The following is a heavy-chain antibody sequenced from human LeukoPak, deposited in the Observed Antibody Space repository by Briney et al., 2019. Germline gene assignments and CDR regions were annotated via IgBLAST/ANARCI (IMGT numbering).Heavy chain of an antibody. Sequence: ASVKVSCNISGYTLTYFSMHWVRQAPGKGLEWMGGFNREDDEPIYAPHFRGRVTVTEDTSTDTAYMELSSLRSEDTAVYYCATLDSYYDNSGRPLIQDWGQGTLVTVSS. CDR2: FNREDDEP. V-gene: IGHV1-24*01. CDR3: ATLDSYYDNSGRPLIQD. D-gene: IGHD3-22*01. CDR1: GYTLTYFS. J-gene: IGHJ1*01.